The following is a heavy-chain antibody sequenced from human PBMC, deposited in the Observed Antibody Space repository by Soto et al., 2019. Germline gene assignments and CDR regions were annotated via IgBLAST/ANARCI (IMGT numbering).Heavy chain of an antibody. Sequence: QVQLVQSGAEVKKPGSSVKVSCKASGGTFSSYAISWVRQAPGQGLEWMGGIIPIFGTANYAQKFQGRVTITGDESTSTAYKELSSLRSEDTAVYYCARSMVRGLDYYYGMDVWGQGNTVTVSS. V-gene: IGHV1-69*01. CDR1: GGTFSSYA. CDR3: ARSMVRGLDYYYGMDV. CDR2: IIPIFGTA. J-gene: IGHJ6*02. D-gene: IGHD3-10*01.